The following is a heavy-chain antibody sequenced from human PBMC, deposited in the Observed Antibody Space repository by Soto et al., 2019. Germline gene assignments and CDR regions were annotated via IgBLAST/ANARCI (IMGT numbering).Heavy chain of an antibody. CDR1: GGSISSSNW. CDR2: IYYSGST. J-gene: IGHJ5*02. V-gene: IGHV4-4*02. CDR3: ARGPGT. Sequence: SETLSLTCAVSGGSISSSNWWSWVRQPPGKGLEWIGYIYYSGSTYYNPSLKSRVTISVDTSKNQFSLNLSSVTAADTAVYYCARGPGTWGQGTLVTVSS.